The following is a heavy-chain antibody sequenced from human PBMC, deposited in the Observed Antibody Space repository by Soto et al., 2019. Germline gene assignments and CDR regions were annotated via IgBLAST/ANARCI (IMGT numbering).Heavy chain of an antibody. CDR1: VASINAYY. CDR3: ARMHDYGDDGRWFDP. J-gene: IGHJ5*02. Sequence: SETLSLTCTVSVASINAYYWSWIRQPPGKGLEWIGYMYSRGRTNHNPSLKSRVTMSVDTSKNQFSLKVNSVTAADTAVYYCARMHDYGDDGRWFDPWGRGTLVTVSS. V-gene: IGHV4-59*01. CDR2: MYSRGRT. D-gene: IGHD4-17*01.